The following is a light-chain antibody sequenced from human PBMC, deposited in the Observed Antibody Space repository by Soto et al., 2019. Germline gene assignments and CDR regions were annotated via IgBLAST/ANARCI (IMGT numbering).Light chain of an antibody. CDR3: MQGRHWPYT. Sequence: DVVLTQSPLSLPVTLGQPASISCKSSQSLGSSHADTYLNWFQQRPVQSPRRLIYKVSTRDSGVPDRFSGSGSVTEFQLRISRVEAEDVGVYYCMQGRHWPYTFGQGTKLEI. CDR2: KVS. V-gene: IGKV2-30*01. J-gene: IGKJ2*01. CDR1: QSLGSSHADTY.